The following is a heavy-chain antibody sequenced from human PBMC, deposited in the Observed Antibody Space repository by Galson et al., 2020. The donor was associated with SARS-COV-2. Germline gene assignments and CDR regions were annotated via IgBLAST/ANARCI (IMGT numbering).Heavy chain of an antibody. CDR2: IWFDGSKK. J-gene: IGHJ2*01. V-gene: IGHV3-33*01. CDR3: AREGGSSWYFDL. D-gene: IGHD6-13*01. Sequence: GGSLRLSCAASGFTFSTYAMHWVRQAPGKGLEWLAVIWFDGSKKYYADSVKGRFTISRDNSKNTLYLQMNSLRADDTAVYYCAREGGSSWYFDLWGLGTLVTVSS. CDR1: GFTFSTYA.